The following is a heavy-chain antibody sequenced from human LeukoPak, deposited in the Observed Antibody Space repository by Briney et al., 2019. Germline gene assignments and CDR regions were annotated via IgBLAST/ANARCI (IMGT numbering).Heavy chain of an antibody. CDR1: GFTFSSYG. D-gene: IGHD3-16*02. CDR2: ISSSSSYI. J-gene: IGHJ4*02. Sequence: GGSLRLSCAASGFTFSSYGMHWVRQAPGKGLEWVSSISSSSSYIYYADSVKGRFTISRDNAKNSLYLLMNSLRAEDTAVYYCARENYDYVWGSYRYLDYWGQGTLVTVSS. CDR3: ARENYDYVWGSYRYLDY. V-gene: IGHV3-21*01.